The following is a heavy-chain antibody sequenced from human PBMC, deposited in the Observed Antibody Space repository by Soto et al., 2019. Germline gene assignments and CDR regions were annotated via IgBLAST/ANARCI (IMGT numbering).Heavy chain of an antibody. CDR2: IIPLLGRA. CDR3: AGDSGKSDYAFDF. Sequence: QVQLVQSGAEVKKPGSSVKVSCKASGGPVSSYTLSWVRQAPGQGLEWMGRIIPLLGRATYAGKFQGRVTITANKSTSTVYMDLSSLRSEDTAVYFCAGDSGKSDYAFDFWGQGTRVTVSS. D-gene: IGHD4-17*01. J-gene: IGHJ4*02. CDR1: GGPVSSYT. V-gene: IGHV1-69*08.